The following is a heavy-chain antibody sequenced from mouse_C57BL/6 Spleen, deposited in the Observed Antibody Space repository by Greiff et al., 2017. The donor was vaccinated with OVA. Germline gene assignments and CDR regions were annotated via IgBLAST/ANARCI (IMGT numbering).Heavy chain of an antibody. CDR2: ISSGGSYT. Sequence: DVMLVESGGDLVKPGGSLKLSCAASGFTFSSYGMSWVRQTPDKRLEWVATISSGGSYTYYPDSVKGRFTISRDNAKNTLYLQMSSLKSEDTAMYYCARRGYDEGAMDYWGQGTSVTVSS. CDR1: GFTFSSYG. D-gene: IGHD2-2*01. CDR3: ARRGYDEGAMDY. V-gene: IGHV5-6*02. J-gene: IGHJ4*01.